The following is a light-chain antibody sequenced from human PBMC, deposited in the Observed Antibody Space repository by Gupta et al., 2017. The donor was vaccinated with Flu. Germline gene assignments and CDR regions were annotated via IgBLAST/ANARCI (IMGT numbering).Light chain of an antibody. CDR2: DDT. CDR3: QVWDSRSDHPGVV. J-gene: IGLJ2*01. V-gene: IGLV3-21*02. Sequence: TARITGEGDNIGGRSVHWYQQKAGQAPVLVVYDDTYRPSGIPERFSGSNSGNTATLTINRVEAGDEADYHCQVWDSRSDHPGVVFGGGTKVTVL. CDR1: NIGGRS.